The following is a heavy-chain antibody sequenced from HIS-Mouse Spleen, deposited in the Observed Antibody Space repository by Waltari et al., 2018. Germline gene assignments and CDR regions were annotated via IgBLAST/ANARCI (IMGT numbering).Heavy chain of an antibody. J-gene: IGHJ5*02. Sequence: EVQLVESGGGLVQPGGSLRLSCAASGFTFSSYDMHWVRQATGKGLEWVSAIGTAGDTYYPGSVKGRFTISRENAKNSLYLKMNSLRAGDTAVYYCARGVNELGINWFDPWGQGTLVTVSS. CDR1: GFTFSSYD. CDR3: ARGVNELGINWFDP. CDR2: IGTAGDT. D-gene: IGHD7-27*01. V-gene: IGHV3-13*01.